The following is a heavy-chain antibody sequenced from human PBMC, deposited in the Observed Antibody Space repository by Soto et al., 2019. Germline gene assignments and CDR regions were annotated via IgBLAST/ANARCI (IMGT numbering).Heavy chain of an antibody. CDR3: ARDYGSDQFDP. Sequence: PSETLSLTCAVSGGSITSGGYSWSWIRQPPGKGLEWIGYISHSGSTDYNPSLKSRVTISVDRSKNQFSLKLSSVTAADTAVYYCARDYGSDQFDPWGQGTLVTVSS. CDR1: GGSITSGGYS. V-gene: IGHV4-30-2*01. D-gene: IGHD3-10*01. CDR2: ISHSGST. J-gene: IGHJ5*02.